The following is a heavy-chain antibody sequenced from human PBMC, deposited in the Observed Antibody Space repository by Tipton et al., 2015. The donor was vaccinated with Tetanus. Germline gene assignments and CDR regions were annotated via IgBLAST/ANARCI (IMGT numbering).Heavy chain of an antibody. CDR1: GYTFTSYY. CDR2: INPSGGST. Sequence: QLVQSGAEVKKPGASVEVSCKASGYTFTSYYMHWVRQAPGQGLEWMGIINPSGGSTSYAQKFQGRVTMTRDTSTSTVYMELSSLRSEDTAVYYCARGPTVTTAHYYYGMDVWGQGTTATVSS. J-gene: IGHJ6*02. CDR3: ARGPTVTTAHYYYGMDV. V-gene: IGHV1-46*01. D-gene: IGHD4-11*01.